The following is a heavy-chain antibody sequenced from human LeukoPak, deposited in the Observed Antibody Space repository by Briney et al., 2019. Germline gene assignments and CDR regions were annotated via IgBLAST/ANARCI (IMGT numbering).Heavy chain of an antibody. Sequence: ASVKVSCKASGGTFSSYAISWVRQAPGQGLEWMGGIIPISGTANYAQKFQGRVTITADESTSTAYMELSSLRSEDTAVYYCARVSDSSGYYPSDYYYGMDVWGQGTTVTVSS. CDR1: GGTFSSYA. V-gene: IGHV1-69*13. CDR2: IIPISGTA. D-gene: IGHD3-22*01. J-gene: IGHJ6*02. CDR3: ARVSDSSGYYPSDYYYGMDV.